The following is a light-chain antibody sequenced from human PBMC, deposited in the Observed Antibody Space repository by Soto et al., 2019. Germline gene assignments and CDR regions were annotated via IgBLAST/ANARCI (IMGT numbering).Light chain of an antibody. J-gene: IGKJ3*01. CDR2: AAS. CDR1: QGIAYY. CDR3: QNYNTAPFT. V-gene: IGKV1-27*01. Sequence: DFQMTQSPSSLSASVGDRVTITCRASQGIAYYVAWYQQKPGKAPKLLIYAASILRSGVPSRFSGSRSETNFSLTIDGLPPEDGASYYCQNYNTAPFTFGPGTKVDFK.